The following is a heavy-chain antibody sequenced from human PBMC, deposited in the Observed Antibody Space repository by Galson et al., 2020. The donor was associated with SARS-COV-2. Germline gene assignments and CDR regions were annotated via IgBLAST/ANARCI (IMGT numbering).Heavy chain of an antibody. CDR3: ARWAVAGYFDY. J-gene: IGHJ4*02. CDR1: GGSISSGGYY. Sequence: APETLSLTCTVSGGSISSGGYYWSWIRQHPGKGLEWIGYIYYSGRTYYNPSLKSRVTISVDTSKNQFSLKLSSVTAADTAVYYCARWAVAGYFDYWGQGTLVTVSS. D-gene: IGHD6-19*01. V-gene: IGHV4-31*03. CDR2: IYYSGRT.